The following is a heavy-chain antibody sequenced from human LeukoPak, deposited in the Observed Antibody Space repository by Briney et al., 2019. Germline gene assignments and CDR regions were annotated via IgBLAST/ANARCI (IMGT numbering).Heavy chain of an antibody. J-gene: IGHJ4*02. CDR2: IYHSGNT. CDR3: ARGYGGNPPDY. CDR1: DYSVNSGYY. Sequence: SETLSLTCTVSDYSVNSGYYGGWIRQPPGKGLEWIGSIYHSGNTYYNPSLKSRVTMSVDTSKNQFSLKLSSVTAADTAVYYCARGYGGNPPDYWGQGTLVTVSS. D-gene: IGHD4-23*01. V-gene: IGHV4-38-2*02.